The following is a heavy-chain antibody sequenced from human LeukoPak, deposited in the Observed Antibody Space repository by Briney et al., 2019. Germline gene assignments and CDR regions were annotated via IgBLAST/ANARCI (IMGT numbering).Heavy chain of an antibody. CDR3: ARFTGTTRCFDY. D-gene: IGHD4-11*01. CDR1: GGSISSGGYY. CDR2: MYYSGST. V-gene: IGHV4-31*03. Sequence: PSQTLSLTCTVSGGSISSGGYYWSWIRQHPGKGLEWIGYMYYSGSTDYNPSLKSRATISVDTSKNQFSLKLSSVTASDTAVYYCARFTGTTRCFDYWGQGTLVTVSS. J-gene: IGHJ4*02.